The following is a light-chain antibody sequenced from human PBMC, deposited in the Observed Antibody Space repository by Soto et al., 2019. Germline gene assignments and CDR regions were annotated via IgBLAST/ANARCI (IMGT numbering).Light chain of an antibody. CDR1: SSDVGGYNY. CDR3: SSYTGSSTLLYV. CDR2: DVS. V-gene: IGLV2-14*01. J-gene: IGLJ1*01. Sequence: QSVLTQPASVSGSPGQSITISCTGTSSDVGGYNYVSWYQQHPGKAPKLMIYDVSNRPSGVSNRFSGSKSGNTASLTISGLQAEDDADYYCSSYTGSSTLLYVFGTGTKVTVL.